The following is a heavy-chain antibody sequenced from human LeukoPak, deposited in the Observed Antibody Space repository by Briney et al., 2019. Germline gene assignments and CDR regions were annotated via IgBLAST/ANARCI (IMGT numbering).Heavy chain of an antibody. CDR1: GGTFSSYA. CDR2: IIPIFGTA. J-gene: IGHJ5*02. CDR3: ARDKDCSSTSCSGMFDP. V-gene: IGHV1-69*05. Sequence: SVKVSCKASGGTFSSYAISWVRQAPGQGLEWMGGIIPIFGTANYAQKFQGRVTITTDESTSTAYMELSSLRSEDTAVYYCARDKDCSSTSCSGMFDPWGQGTLVTV. D-gene: IGHD2-2*01.